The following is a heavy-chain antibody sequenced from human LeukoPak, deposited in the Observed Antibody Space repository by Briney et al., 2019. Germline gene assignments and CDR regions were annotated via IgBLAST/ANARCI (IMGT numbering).Heavy chain of an antibody. J-gene: IGHJ4*02. CDR2: IYPRDGST. CDR1: GYTFTSNY. Sequence: ASVKVSCKASGYTFTSNYIHWVRQAPGQGLEWMGMIYPRDGSTSYAQKFQGRVTVTRDTSTSTVHMELSGLRSEDTAVYYCARDPKGFDYWGQGTLVTVSS. V-gene: IGHV1-46*01. CDR3: ARDPKGFDY.